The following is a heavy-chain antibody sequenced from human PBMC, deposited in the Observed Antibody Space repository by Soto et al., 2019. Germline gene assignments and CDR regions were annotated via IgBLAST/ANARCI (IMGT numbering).Heavy chain of an antibody. V-gene: IGHV1-18*01. J-gene: IGHJ4*02. CDR2: ISAYNGNT. Sequence: QVQLVQSGAEVKKPGASVKVSCKASGYTFTSYGISWVRQAPGQGLEWMGWISAYNGNTNYAQKLPGRGPMTTGTSPSPAYMGVGSLRFGGPAVFYRAGDGYGGPGYWGQGTLVTVSS. D-gene: IGHD4-17*01. CDR3: AGDGYGGPGY. CDR1: GYTFTSYG.